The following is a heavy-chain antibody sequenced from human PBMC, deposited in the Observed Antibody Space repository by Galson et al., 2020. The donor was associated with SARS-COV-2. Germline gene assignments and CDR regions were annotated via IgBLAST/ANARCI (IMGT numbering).Heavy chain of an antibody. CDR3: VRESYSSGWPLDY. CDR2: ISSSGTYI. Sequence: NSGGSLRLSCAASGFTFSSYSMNWVRQAPGKGLEWVSSISSSGTYIYYADSVKGRFTISRDNAKNSLYLQMNSLRAEDTAVYYCVRESYSSGWPLDYWGQGTLVTVSS. D-gene: IGHD6-19*01. CDR1: GFTFSSYS. J-gene: IGHJ4*02. V-gene: IGHV3-21*01.